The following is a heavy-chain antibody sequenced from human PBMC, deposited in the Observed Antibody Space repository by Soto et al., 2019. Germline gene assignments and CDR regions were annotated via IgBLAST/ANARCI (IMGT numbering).Heavy chain of an antibody. J-gene: IGHJ6*02. CDR2: IAWNSDII. V-gene: IGHV3-9*01. CDR3: AKDHYGSAIYGMDV. D-gene: IGHD3-10*01. CDR1: GCRFEDYA. Sequence: EVQLVESGGGLVQPGRSLRLSCAASGCRFEDYAMHWVRQAPGKGLEWVSGIAWNSDIIGYAESVKGRFTSSRDNGKNSLYLQMNSLRPEDTALYYCAKDHYGSAIYGMDVWGQGTTVTVSS.